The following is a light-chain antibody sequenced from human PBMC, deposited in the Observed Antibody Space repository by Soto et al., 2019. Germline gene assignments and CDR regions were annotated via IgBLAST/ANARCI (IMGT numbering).Light chain of an antibody. CDR1: QSISTW. V-gene: IGKV1-5*03. CDR3: QQYNSYPLT. J-gene: IGKJ4*01. CDR2: KAS. Sequence: DIQMTQSPSTLSASVGDRVTITCRASQSISTWLAWYQQKPGKAPKLLLYKASSLEGGVPSRFSGSGSGTEFNITISILQPDDFATYYCQQYNSYPLTFGGGTTVDIK.